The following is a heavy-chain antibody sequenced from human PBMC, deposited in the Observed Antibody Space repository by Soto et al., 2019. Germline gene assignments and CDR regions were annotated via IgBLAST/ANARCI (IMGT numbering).Heavy chain of an antibody. D-gene: IGHD1-26*01. CDR3: ARAHVSLSSYLGV. CDR1: GYTFTSFD. Sequence: QVQLVQSGAEVKRPGASVKVSCKASGYTFTSFDIHWVRQAPGQGLEWMGWMNPNSGNTDYEQRFQGRVTMTRDTSIIPACMALSSLRSQDTAVCYCARAHVSLSSYLGVWGKGTRVTGSS. J-gene: IGHJ6*04. CDR2: MNPNSGNT. V-gene: IGHV1-8*01.